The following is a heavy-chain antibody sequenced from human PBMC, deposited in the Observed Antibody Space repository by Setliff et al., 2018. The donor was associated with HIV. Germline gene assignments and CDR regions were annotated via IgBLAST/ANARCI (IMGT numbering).Heavy chain of an antibody. CDR1: GFTFSRYA. Sequence: VSGFTFSRYAMSWVRQAPGKGLEWVSGISSTGGTTYYADSVKGRFTISRDNSKNTLFLQVKSLTAEDTAIYYCGKDSSGNHNFEYWGQGTLVTISS. J-gene: IGHJ4*02. D-gene: IGHD3-22*01. CDR3: GKDSSGNHNFEY. V-gene: IGHV3-23*01. CDR2: ISSTGGTT.